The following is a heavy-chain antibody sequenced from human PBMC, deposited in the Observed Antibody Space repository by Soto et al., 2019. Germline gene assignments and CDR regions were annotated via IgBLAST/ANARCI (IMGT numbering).Heavy chain of an antibody. Sequence: EVQLLESGGGLVQPGGSLRLSCAASGFTFSSYAMSWVRQAPGKGLEWVSAISGSGGSTYYADSVKGRFTISRDNSKNTLYLQMNSLRAEDTAVYYCAKELRGYSGYDNSWYFDLWGRGTLVTVSS. CDR1: GFTFSSYA. CDR2: ISGSGGST. J-gene: IGHJ2*01. V-gene: IGHV3-23*01. CDR3: AKELRGYSGYDNSWYFDL. D-gene: IGHD5-12*01.